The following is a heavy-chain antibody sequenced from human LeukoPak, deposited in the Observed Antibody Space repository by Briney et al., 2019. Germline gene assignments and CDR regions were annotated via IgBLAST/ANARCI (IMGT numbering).Heavy chain of an antibody. CDR2: ISSRGGTI. J-gene: IGHJ4*02. D-gene: IGHD6-13*01. CDR3: ARGPSSSWSFDS. V-gene: IGHV3-48*03. CDR1: GFTFRSYE. Sequence: GGSLRLSCAASGFTFRSYEMNWVRQAPGKGLEWVSYISSRGGTIYYADSMKGRFTISRDNAKNSLYLQINSLRAEDTAVYYCARGPSSSWSFDSWGQGTLVIVSS.